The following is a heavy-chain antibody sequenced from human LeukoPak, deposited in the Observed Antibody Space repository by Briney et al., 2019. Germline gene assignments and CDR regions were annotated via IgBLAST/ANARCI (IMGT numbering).Heavy chain of an antibody. CDR3: TTETRALPYFYGSSGYYFAH. D-gene: IGHD3-22*01. CDR2: IKSKTDGGTT. CDR1: GFTFSNAW. Sequence: PGESLSLSCAASGFTFSNAWMSWVRQPPGRGLEWLGRIKSKTDGGTTDYAAPVKGRLTISRDDSKNTLYLQMTSLKTEDTAVYYFTTETRALPYFYGSSGYYFAHWGQGTLVSVSS. J-gene: IGHJ4*02. V-gene: IGHV3-15*01.